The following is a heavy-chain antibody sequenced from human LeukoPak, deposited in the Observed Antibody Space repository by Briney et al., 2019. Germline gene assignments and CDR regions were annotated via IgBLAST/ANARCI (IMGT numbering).Heavy chain of an antibody. CDR3: ARGRGSYVYFDY. CDR2: IYYSGST. V-gene: IGHV4-39*07. J-gene: IGHJ4*02. CDR1: GDSISSGSYY. Sequence: PSETLSLTCTVSGDSISSGSYYWGWIRQPPGKGLEWIGNIYYSGSTYHNPSLKSRVTISVDTSKNQFSLRLSSVTAADTAVYYCARGRGSYVYFDYWGQGTLVTVSS. D-gene: IGHD1-26*01.